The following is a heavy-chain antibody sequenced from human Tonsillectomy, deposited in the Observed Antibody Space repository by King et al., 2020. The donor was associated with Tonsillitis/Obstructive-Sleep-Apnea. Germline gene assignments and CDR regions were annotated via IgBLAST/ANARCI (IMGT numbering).Heavy chain of an antibody. CDR3: ARDLGPTGTYYYDYGMDV. D-gene: IGHD1-14*01. V-gene: IGHV1-18*01. Sequence: GQLVQSGAEVKKPGASVKVSCKASGYTFTSYGITWVRQAPGQGLEWMGWISAYNGNTNYAQTLQGRVTMTTDTSTSTAYMELRSLRSDDTAVYYCARDLGPTGTYYYDYGMDVWGQGTTVTVSS. CDR1: GYTFTSYG. J-gene: IGHJ6*02. CDR2: ISAYNGNT.